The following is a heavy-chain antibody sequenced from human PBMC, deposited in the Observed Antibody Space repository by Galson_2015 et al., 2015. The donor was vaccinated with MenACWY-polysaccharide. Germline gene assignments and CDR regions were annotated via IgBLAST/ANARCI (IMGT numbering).Heavy chain of an antibody. CDR2: ISGSSAYI. CDR1: GFTFNTYS. CDR3: ASRTRFRTGSGPEDY. J-gene: IGHJ4*02. Sequence: SLRLSCAASGFTFNTYSMIWVRQAPGQGLQWVSAISGSSAYIFYADSVKSRFTISRDNAKNSLYLQMNSLRAEDTAIYYCASRTRFRTGSGPEDYWGQGTLVTVSS. V-gene: IGHV3-21*01. D-gene: IGHD1/OR15-1a*01.